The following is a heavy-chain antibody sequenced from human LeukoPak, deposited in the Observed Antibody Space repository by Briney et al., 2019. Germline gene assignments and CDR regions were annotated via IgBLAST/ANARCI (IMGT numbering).Heavy chain of an antibody. J-gene: IGHJ5*02. Sequence: PSETLSLTCAVYGGSFSGYYWSWIRQPPGKGLEWIGEINHSGSTNYNPSLKSRVTISEDTSKNQFSLKLSSVTAADTAVYYCARGRSAPSGTSGNWFDPWGQGTLVTVSS. D-gene: IGHD2-2*01. CDR2: INHSGST. CDR1: GGSFSGYY. V-gene: IGHV4-34*01. CDR3: ARGRSAPSGTSGNWFDP.